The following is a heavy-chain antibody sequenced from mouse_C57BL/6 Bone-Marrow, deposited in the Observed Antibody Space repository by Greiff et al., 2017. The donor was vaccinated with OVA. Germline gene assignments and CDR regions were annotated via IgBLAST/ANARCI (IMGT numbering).Heavy chain of an antibody. CDR3: ARGGGSSYDFDY. CDR1: GYAFSSSW. D-gene: IGHD1-1*01. J-gene: IGHJ2*01. V-gene: IGHV1-82*01. Sequence: ESGPELVKPGASVKISCKASGYAFSSSWMNWVKQRPGKGLEWIGRIYPGDGDTNYNGKFKGKATLTADKSSSTAYMQLSSLTSEDSAVYFCARGGGSSYDFDYWGQGTTLTVSS. CDR2: IYPGDGDT.